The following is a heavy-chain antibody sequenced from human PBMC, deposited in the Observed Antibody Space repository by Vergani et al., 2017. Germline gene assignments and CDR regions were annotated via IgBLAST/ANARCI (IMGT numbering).Heavy chain of an antibody. CDR3: ARDTAVADDVFDL. Sequence: QVQLQESGSGLVRPSETLSLTCSVSGTSVSSGTHYWNWIRQPADKTLEWIGRIYTSGSTDYNPTLRSRITLSLVRSTNQVSLKVSSVTAADTAVYFCARDTAVADDVFDLWGQGTLVSVSA. CDR2: IYTSGST. V-gene: IGHV4-61*02. J-gene: IGHJ3*01. D-gene: IGHD6-19*01. CDR1: GTSVSSGTHY.